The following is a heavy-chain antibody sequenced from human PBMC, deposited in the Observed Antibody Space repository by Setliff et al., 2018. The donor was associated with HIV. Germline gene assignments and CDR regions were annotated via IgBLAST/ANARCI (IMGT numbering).Heavy chain of an antibody. D-gene: IGHD3-10*01. CDR2: IDPSDSYT. V-gene: IGHV5-10-1*01. J-gene: IGHJ3*02. CDR3: ARDGGHPGEQWAFDI. CDR1: GYSFTTSW. Sequence: GASLKISCKGSGYSFTTSWNSWVRQMPGKGLEWMGRIDPSDSYTNSSPYFQGHVTLTVDRYITTAYRQWRSLKASDTALYYCARDGGHPGEQWAFDIWGHGTMVTVSS.